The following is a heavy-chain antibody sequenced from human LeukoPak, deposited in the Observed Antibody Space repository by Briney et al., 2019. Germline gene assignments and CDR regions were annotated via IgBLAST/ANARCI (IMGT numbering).Heavy chain of an antibody. D-gene: IGHD5-18*01. V-gene: IGHV3-64*01. J-gene: IGHJ3*02. CDR3: ARLQGYSYGYGALDI. CDR1: GFTFSSNY. Sequence: GGSLRLSCAASGFTFSSNYMHWVRQAPGKGLEYVSAISSNGGNTHYANSVKGRFTISRDNSKNTLYLQMGSLRAEDMAVYYCARLQGYSYGYGALDIWGQGTMVTVSS. CDR2: ISSNGGNT.